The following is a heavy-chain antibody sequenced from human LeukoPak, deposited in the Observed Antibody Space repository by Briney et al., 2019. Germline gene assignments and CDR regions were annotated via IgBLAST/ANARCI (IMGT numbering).Heavy chain of an antibody. D-gene: IGHD3-3*01. Sequence: GGSLRLSCAASGFTFSTYCMSWVRQPPGKGLEWVAHIKQDGSEKFYVDSVKGRFTISRDNTKNSLYLQMNGLRAEDTAVYYCTRDRNDSWSGYFDYWGQGSLVTVSS. CDR2: IKQDGSEK. CDR1: GFTFSTYC. CDR3: TRDRNDSWSGYFDY. V-gene: IGHV3-7*01. J-gene: IGHJ4*02.